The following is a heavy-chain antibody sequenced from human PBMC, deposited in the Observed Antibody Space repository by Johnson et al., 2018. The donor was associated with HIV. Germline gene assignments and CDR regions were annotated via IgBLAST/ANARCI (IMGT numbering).Heavy chain of an antibody. D-gene: IGHD6-13*01. V-gene: IGHV3-23*04. CDR1: GITVSSNY. CDR3: AKGSGSSWYIGAFDI. CDR2: ISGSGGST. J-gene: IGHJ3*02. Sequence: VQLVESGGGLVQPGGSLRLSCAVSGITVSSNYMSWVRQVPGKGLEWVSAISGSGGSTYYANSVKGRFIISRDDSRSMMYLQMNSLRAEDTAVYYCAKGSGSSWYIGAFDIWGQGTMVTVSS.